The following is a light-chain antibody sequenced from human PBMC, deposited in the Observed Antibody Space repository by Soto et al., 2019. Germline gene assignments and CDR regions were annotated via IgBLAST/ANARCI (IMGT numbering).Light chain of an antibody. V-gene: IGLV2-11*01. CDR2: DVS. Sequence: QPVLTQPRSVSGSPGQSVTISCTGTSSDVGYYNYVSWYQQHPGKAPKLMIYDVSKRPSGVPDRFSGSKSGNTASLTISGLQAEDEADYYCCSYAGSYTHYVFGTGTKLTVL. J-gene: IGLJ1*01. CDR1: SSDVGYYNY. CDR3: CSYAGSYTHYV.